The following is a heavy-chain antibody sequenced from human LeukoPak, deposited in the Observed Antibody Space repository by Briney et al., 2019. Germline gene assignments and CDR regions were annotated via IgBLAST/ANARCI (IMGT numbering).Heavy chain of an antibody. Sequence: GGPLRLSCAASGFTFSSYGMHWVRQAPGKGLEWVAFIRYDGSNKYYADSVKGRFTISRDNSKNTLYLKMNSLRAEDTAVYYCANPFPGIVPNWFDPWGQGTLVTVSS. CDR1: GFTFSSYG. CDR3: ANPFPGIVPNWFDP. D-gene: IGHD2-2*01. CDR2: IRYDGSNK. V-gene: IGHV3-30*02. J-gene: IGHJ5*02.